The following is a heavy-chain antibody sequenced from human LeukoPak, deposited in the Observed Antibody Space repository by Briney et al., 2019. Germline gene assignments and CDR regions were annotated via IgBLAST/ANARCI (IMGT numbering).Heavy chain of an antibody. V-gene: IGHV3-66*01. CDR3: ARDHYLSSYDSSGYHHDY. Sequence: GGSLRLSCAASGFTVSSNYMSWVRQAPGKGLEWVSIIYSGGSTYYADSVKGRFTISRDNSKNTLYLQMNSLRAEDTAVYYCARDHYLSSYDSSGYHHDYWGQGTLVTVSS. CDR1: GFTVSSNY. D-gene: IGHD3-22*01. J-gene: IGHJ4*02. CDR2: IYSGGST.